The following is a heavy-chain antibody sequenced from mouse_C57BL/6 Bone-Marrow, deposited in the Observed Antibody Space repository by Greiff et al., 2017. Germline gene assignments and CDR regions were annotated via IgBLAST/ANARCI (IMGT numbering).Heavy chain of an antibody. CDR2: ISSGGSYT. V-gene: IGHV5-6*01. CDR1: GFTFSSYG. Sequence: EVNVVESGGDLVKPGGSLKLSCAASGFTFSSYGMSWVRQTPDKRLEWVATISSGGSYTYYPDSVKGRFTISRDNAKNTLYLQMSSLKSEDTAMYYCARQALRSGDYWGQGTSVTVSS. CDR3: ARQALRSGDY. J-gene: IGHJ4*01.